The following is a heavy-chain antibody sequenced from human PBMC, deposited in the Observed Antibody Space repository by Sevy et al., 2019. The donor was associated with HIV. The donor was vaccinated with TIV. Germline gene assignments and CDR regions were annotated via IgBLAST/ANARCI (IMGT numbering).Heavy chain of an antibody. CDR1: GFTFDDYA. V-gene: IGHV3-43D*04. J-gene: IGHJ6*02. D-gene: IGHD5-18*01. Sequence: GGSLRLSCAASGFTFDDYAMHWVRQAPGKGLEWVSLISWDGGSTYYADYVKGRFTIYRDNSKNYLYLQMNSLRAEDTALYYCAKDFGPAAMVTGYGMDVWGQGTTVTVSS. CDR3: AKDFGPAAMVTGYGMDV. CDR2: ISWDGGST.